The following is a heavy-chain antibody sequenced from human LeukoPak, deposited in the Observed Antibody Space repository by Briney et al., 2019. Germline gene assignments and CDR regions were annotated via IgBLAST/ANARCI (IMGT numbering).Heavy chain of an antibody. CDR2: FDPEDGER. V-gene: IGHV1-24*01. CDR3: ATSKAYCDGDCYAHFDD. Sequence: ASVKVSFKVSGYTLTELSMHWVRQAPGKGLEWMGSFDPEDGERIYAQKFQGRVTMTEDTSTDTAYMELSSLRSEDTAVYYCATSKAYCDGDCYAHFDDWGQGTLVTVSS. CDR1: GYTLTELS. D-gene: IGHD2-21*02. J-gene: IGHJ4*02.